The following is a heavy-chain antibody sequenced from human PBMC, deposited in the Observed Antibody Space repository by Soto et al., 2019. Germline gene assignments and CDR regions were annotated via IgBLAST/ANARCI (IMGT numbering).Heavy chain of an antibody. CDR2: IYYSGST. V-gene: IGHV4-59*08. J-gene: IGHJ4*02. CDR3: DTKGTPVTGLYYLDH. CDR1: GGSISSYN. D-gene: IGHD1-7*01. Sequence: SETLSLTCTVSGGSISSYNWSWIRQPPGKGLECIGYIYYSGSTNYNPSLKSRVPISVDTSKNQFSLKLNSLTAADTVVYYCDTKGTPVTGLYYLDHWGQGTRVTVSS.